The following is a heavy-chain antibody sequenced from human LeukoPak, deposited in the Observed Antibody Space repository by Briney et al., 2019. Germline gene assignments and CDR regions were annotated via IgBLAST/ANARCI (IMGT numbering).Heavy chain of an antibody. V-gene: IGHV3-30*02. Sequence: GGSLRLSCAASGFTFSSYGMHWVRQAPGKGLGWVAFTRYDGSNKKYADSLKDRFTISRDNSKNTLYLQMNSLRAEDTAVYYCAGATNWFDPWGQGTLVTVSS. D-gene: IGHD4/OR15-4a*01. CDR1: GFTFSSYG. CDR3: AGATNWFDP. CDR2: TRYDGSNK. J-gene: IGHJ5*02.